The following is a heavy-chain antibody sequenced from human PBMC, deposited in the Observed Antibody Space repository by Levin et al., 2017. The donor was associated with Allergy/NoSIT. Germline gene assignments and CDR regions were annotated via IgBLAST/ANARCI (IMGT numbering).Heavy chain of an antibody. V-gene: IGHV3-21*01. Sequence: GGSLRLSCAASGFTFSSYTMNWVRQAPGKGLEWVSSISSSSSYIYYADSVKGRFTISRDNARNSLYLQMNSLRAEDTAVYYCARDLLMGAVARLGRHWFDPWGQGTLVTVSS. J-gene: IGHJ5*02. CDR1: GFTFSSYT. D-gene: IGHD3-16*01. CDR3: ARDLLMGAVARLGRHWFDP. CDR2: ISSSSSYI.